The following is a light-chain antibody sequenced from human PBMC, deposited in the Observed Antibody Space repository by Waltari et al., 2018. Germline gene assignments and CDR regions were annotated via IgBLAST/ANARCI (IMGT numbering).Light chain of an antibody. V-gene: IGKV3-11*01. CDR3: QQRSNWPS. CDR1: QSVSSH. CDR2: EAS. J-gene: IGKJ1*01. Sequence: IVLTQSPATLSLSPGDTATLSCRASQSVSSHLAWYQQKPGQAPRLLIYEASKRATGLPARFSGSGSGTDFTLTITSLEPEDFAVFFCQQRSNWPSFGPGTKVEIK.